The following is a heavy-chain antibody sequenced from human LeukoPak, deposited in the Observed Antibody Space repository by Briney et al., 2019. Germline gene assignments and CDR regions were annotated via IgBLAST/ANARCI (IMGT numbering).Heavy chain of an antibody. V-gene: IGHV4-39*01. J-gene: IGHJ4*02. Sequence: PSETLSLTCTVSGGSISSSSYSWGWIRQPPGKGLEWIGIVSYGGSTHYNPSLRSRVYISVDTSKNQFSLKLSSVTAADTAVYYCARWYSSGWAFDYWGQGTLVTVSS. CDR2: VSYGGST. CDR1: GGSISSSSYS. D-gene: IGHD6-19*01. CDR3: ARWYSSGWAFDY.